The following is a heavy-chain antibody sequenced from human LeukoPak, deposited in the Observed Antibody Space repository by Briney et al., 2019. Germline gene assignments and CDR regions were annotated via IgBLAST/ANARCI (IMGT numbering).Heavy chain of an antibody. D-gene: IGHD7-27*01. J-gene: IGHJ4*02. V-gene: IGHV1-2*02. CDR2: INPNNGGT. CDR1: GYTFTGYY. CDR3: ARGTGAPNYFDY. Sequence: ASVTVSCKASGYTFTGYYIHWVRQAPGQGLEWMGWINPNNGGTNYAQKLQGRVTVTRDTSIGTAYMELSSLRSDDTAVYYCARGTGAPNYFDYWGQGTLVTVSS.